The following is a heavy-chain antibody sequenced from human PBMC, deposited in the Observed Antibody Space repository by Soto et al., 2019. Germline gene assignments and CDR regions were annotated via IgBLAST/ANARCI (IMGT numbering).Heavy chain of an antibody. J-gene: IGHJ4*02. V-gene: IGHV1-69*01. CDR2: IIPIFGTA. Sequence: QMQLVQSGAEVKKPGSSVKVSCKASGGTFSSYAISWVRQAPGQGLEWMGGIIPIFGTANYAQKFQGRVTITADESTSTAYMELSSLRSEDTAVYYCASPPYYYGSGSYYNISGYWGQGTLVTVSS. D-gene: IGHD3-10*01. CDR3: ASPPYYYGSGSYYNISGY. CDR1: GGTFSSYA.